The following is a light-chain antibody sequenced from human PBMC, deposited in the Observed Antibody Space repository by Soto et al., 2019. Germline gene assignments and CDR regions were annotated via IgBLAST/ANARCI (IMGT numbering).Light chain of an antibody. V-gene: IGLV2-14*02. J-gene: IGLJ1*01. CDR1: SSDVGSYNL. CDR2: EGS. Sequence: QSVLTQPASVSGSPGQSITISCTGTSSDVGSYNLVSWYQQHPGKAPKLMIYEGSKRPSGVSNRFSGSKSGNTASLTISGLQAEDEADYYCCSGSSVSFSVLGTGTKVTVL. CDR3: CSGSSVSFSV.